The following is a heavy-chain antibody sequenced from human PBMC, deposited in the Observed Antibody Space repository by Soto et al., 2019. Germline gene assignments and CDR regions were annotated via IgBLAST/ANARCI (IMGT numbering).Heavy chain of an antibody. D-gene: IGHD3-22*01. CDR3: ARPHYYDSSGQAFGMDV. CDR2: IYYSGST. Sequence: QLQLQESGPGLVKPSETLSLTCTVSGGSISSSSYYWGWIRQPPGKGLEWIGSIYYSGSTYYNPSLKSRVTISVDTSKNQFSLKLSSVTAADTAVYYCARPHYYDSSGQAFGMDVWGQGTTVTVSS. V-gene: IGHV4-39*01. J-gene: IGHJ6*02. CDR1: GGSISSSSYY.